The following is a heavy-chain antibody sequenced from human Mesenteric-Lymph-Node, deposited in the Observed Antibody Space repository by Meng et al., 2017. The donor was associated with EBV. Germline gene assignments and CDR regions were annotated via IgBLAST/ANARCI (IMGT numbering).Heavy chain of an antibody. Sequence: EVQLVESGGGLVQPGGSLRLAFAASGFTFSWHWIQWVRQAPGKGLVWVSRINGDGSTTSYADSVKGRFTISRDNAKNTVFLQMNSLRAEYTAVYYCAREQYSGYSPFDYWGQGNLVTVSS. D-gene: IGHD5-12*01. CDR3: AREQYSGYSPFDY. CDR2: INGDGSTT. J-gene: IGHJ4*02. CDR1: GFTFSWHW. V-gene: IGHV3-74*01.